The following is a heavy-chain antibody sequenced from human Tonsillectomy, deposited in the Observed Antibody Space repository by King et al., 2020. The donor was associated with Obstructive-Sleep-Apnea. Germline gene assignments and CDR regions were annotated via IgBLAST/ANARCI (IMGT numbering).Heavy chain of an antibody. V-gene: IGHV4-59*01. Sequence: VQLQESGPGLVKPSETLSLTCTVSGGSISSYYWSWIRQPPGKGLEWIGYIYYSGSTNYNPSLKSRVTISVDTSKNQFSLKLSSVTAADTAVYYCAREYSYGAFDIWGQGTMVTVSS. J-gene: IGHJ3*02. CDR2: IYYSGST. D-gene: IGHD5-18*01. CDR3: AREYSYGAFDI. CDR1: GGSISSYY.